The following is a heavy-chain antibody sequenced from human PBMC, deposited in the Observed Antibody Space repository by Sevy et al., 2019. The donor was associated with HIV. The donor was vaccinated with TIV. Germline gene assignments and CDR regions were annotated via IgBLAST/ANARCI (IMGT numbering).Heavy chain of an antibody. D-gene: IGHD2-2*01. J-gene: IGHJ6*04. CDR1: GYSFTSYW. CDR2: IYPGDSDT. Sequence: GESLKISCKGSGYSFTSYWIGWVRQMPGKGLEWMGIIYPGDSDTRYSPSFQGQVTISADKSISTAYLQWSSLKASDTAMYYCAGLHCLGYCSSTSCLDVWGKGTTVTVSS. CDR3: AGLHCLGYCSSTSCLDV. V-gene: IGHV5-51*01.